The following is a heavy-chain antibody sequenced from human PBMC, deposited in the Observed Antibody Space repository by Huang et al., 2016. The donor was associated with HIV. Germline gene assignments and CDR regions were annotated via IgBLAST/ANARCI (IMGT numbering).Heavy chain of an antibody. CDR1: NYHLGGHG. V-gene: IGHV1-18*01. Sequence: QVQLVQSGAEVKKPGASVKVSCEASNYHLGGHGISWVRQAPGEGLEWMGWIMVYNGDTKDAEKCQGRVTRTRETATRTAYMELTSLRFDDTAVYYCARSGFGVVITTTLDYYYMDVWGTGTTVTVSS. J-gene: IGHJ6*03. D-gene: IGHD3-3*01. CDR3: ARSGFGVVITTTLDYYYMDV. CDR2: IMVYNGDT.